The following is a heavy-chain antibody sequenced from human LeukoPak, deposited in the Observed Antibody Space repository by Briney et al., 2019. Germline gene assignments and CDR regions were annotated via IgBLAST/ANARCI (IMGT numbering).Heavy chain of an antibody. J-gene: IGHJ4*02. CDR3: ARASIWRGYGVRHFDY. Sequence: GASVKVSCKASGYTFTSYAMHWVRQAPGQRLEWMGWINAGNGNTKYSQKFQGRVTITRDTSASTAYMELSSLRSEDTAVYYCARASIWRGYGVRHFDYWGQGTLVTVSS. CDR1: GYTFTSYA. V-gene: IGHV1-3*01. CDR2: INAGNGNT. D-gene: IGHD4-17*01.